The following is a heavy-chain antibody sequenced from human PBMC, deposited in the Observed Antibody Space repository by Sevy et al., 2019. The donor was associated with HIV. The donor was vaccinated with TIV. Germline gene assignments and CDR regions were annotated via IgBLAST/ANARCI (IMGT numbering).Heavy chain of an antibody. J-gene: IGHJ6*02. D-gene: IGHD3-3*01. CDR2: ISGSGGNT. CDR3: AKVDDVHYDFWSGYSSYGMDV. V-gene: IGHV3-23*01. Sequence: GGSLRLSCAASGFTFSSYAMSWVRQAPGKGLEWVSVISGSGGNTYYADSVKGRFTISRDNSKNTLYLQMNSLRAEDTAVYYCAKVDDVHYDFWSGYSSYGMDVWGQGTTVTVSS. CDR1: GFTFSSYA.